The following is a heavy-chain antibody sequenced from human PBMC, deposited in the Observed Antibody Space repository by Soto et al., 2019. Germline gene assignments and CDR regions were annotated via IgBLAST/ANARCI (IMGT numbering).Heavy chain of an antibody. CDR2: ISGSAGNT. CDR3: ANHRGTTGTTRLEFDC. D-gene: IGHD1-1*01. V-gene: IGHV3-23*01. Sequence: GGSLTLSCAASGITFSNYSMSWVRQAPGKGLEWISTISGSAGNTYYADSVKGRFTISRDNSKNTLSLQMNSLRAEDTAVYYCANHRGTTGTTRLEFDCWGQGTLVTVSS. J-gene: IGHJ4*02. CDR1: GITFSNYS.